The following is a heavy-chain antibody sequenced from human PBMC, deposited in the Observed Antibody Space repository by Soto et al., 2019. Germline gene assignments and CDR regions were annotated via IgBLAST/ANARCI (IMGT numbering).Heavy chain of an antibody. Sequence: QVQLVQSGAEVKKPGASVKVSCKASGYTFTSYDINWVRQATGQGLEWMGWMNPNSGNTGYAQKFQGRVTMTRTTAISTAYMELSSLSSEDTAVYYCGSFYYDSSGYSCFVPCGQGTLVTVSS. CDR3: GSFYYDSSGYSCFVP. CDR2: MNPNSGNT. CDR1: GYTFTSYD. J-gene: IGHJ5*02. V-gene: IGHV1-8*01. D-gene: IGHD3-22*01.